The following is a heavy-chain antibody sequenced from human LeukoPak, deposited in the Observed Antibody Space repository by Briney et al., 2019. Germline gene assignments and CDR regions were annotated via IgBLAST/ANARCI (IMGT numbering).Heavy chain of an antibody. J-gene: IGHJ3*02. CDR2: IYYSGST. CDR3: ARGPGYSSTTDAFEI. D-gene: IGHD6-13*01. CDR1: GGSISSSSYY. V-gene: IGHV4-39*07. Sequence: PSETLSLTCTVSGGSISSSSYYWGWIRQPPGKGLEWIGSIYYSGSTYYNPSLKSRVTISVDTSKNQFSLKLSSVTAADTAVYYCARGPGYSSTTDAFEIWGQGTMVTVSS.